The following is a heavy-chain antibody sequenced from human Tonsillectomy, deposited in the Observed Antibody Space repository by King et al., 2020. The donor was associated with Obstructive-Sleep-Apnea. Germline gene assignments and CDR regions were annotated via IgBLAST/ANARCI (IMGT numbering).Heavy chain of an antibody. CDR3: ARSDIVVVVSATKSSNWFDP. J-gene: IGHJ5*02. CDR1: GGSFSGYY. D-gene: IGHD2-15*01. CDR2: INHSGST. V-gene: IGHV4-34*01. Sequence: QVQLQQWGAGLLKPSETLSLTCAVYGGSFSGYYWTWVRQPPDKGLEWIGEINHSGSTNYNPSLKGRVTISVDTSKNQFSLKLNSVTAADTAVYYCARSDIVVVVSATKSSNWFDPGGQGTLVTVSS.